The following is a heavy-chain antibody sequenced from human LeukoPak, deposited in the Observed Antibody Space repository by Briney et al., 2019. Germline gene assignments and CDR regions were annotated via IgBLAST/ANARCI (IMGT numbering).Heavy chain of an antibody. J-gene: IGHJ6*04. CDR1: GFTFSSYG. V-gene: IGHV3-23*03. CDR3: AELGITMIGGV. Sequence: GGSLRLSCAASGFTFSSYGMSWVRQAPGKGLEWVSVIYSGGRTYYADSVKGRFTISRDNAKNSLYLQMNSLRAEDTAVYYCAELGITMIGGVWGKGTTVTISS. D-gene: IGHD3-10*02. CDR2: IYSGGRT.